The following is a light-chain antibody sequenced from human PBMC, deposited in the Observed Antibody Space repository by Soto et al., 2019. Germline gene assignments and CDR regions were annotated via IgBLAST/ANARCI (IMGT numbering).Light chain of an antibody. V-gene: IGKV3-11*01. CDR3: QQRRNWPLT. J-gene: IGKJ1*01. CDR2: DAS. Sequence: EIVLTQSPATLSLSPGERATLFCRASQSVSSYLAWYQQKPGQAPRLLIFDASNRATGIPARFSGSGSGTDFTLTISSLEPDDFAVYYCQQRRNWPLTFGQGTKVDIK. CDR1: QSVSSY.